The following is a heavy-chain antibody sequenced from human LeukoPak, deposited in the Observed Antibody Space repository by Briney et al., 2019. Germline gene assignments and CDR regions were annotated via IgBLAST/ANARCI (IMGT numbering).Heavy chain of an antibody. J-gene: IGHJ4*02. CDR3: ARDEGFGEVLYRH. Sequence: SQTLSLTCAISGDSVSSISVAWNWIRQSPSRGLEWLGRTYKRSKWYNDYAVSVKSRITINPDTSKNQFSLQLNSLTPEDTAVYYCARDEGFGEVLYRHWGQGTLVTVSS. V-gene: IGHV6-1*01. CDR2: TYKRSKWYN. D-gene: IGHD3-10*01. CDR1: GDSVSSISVA.